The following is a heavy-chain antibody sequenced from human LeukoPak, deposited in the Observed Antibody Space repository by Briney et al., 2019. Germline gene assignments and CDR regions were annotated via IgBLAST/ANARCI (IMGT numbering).Heavy chain of an antibody. CDR3: AKYTNDYVWGSYREHDY. CDR2: ISYDGNNQ. V-gene: IGHV3-30*04. D-gene: IGHD3-16*02. CDR1: GFTLSSYA. Sequence: PGGSLRLSCAASGFTLSSYAMHWVRQAPGKGLEWVAVISYDGNNQYYADSVRGRFTISRDNSKNTVYLQMSSLRAEDAAVYYCAKYTNDYVWGSYREHDYWGQGTLVTVSS. J-gene: IGHJ4*02.